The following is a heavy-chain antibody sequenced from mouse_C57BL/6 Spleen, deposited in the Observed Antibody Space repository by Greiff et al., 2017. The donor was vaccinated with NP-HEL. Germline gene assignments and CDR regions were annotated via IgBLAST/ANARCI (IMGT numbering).Heavy chain of an antibody. CDR2: ISGGGGNT. CDR3: ARNDGYRAWFAY. Sequence: EVKLVESGGGLVKPGGSLKLSCAASGFTFSSYTMSWVRQTPEKRLEWVATISGGGGNTYYPDSVKGRFTISRDNAKNTLYLQMSSLRSEDTALYYCARNDGYRAWFAYWGQGTLVTVSA. J-gene: IGHJ3*01. CDR1: GFTFSSYT. D-gene: IGHD2-3*01. V-gene: IGHV5-9*01.